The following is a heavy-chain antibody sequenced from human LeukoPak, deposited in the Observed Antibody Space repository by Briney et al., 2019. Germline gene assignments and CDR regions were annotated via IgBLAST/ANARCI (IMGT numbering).Heavy chain of an antibody. D-gene: IGHD6-13*01. V-gene: IGHV3-30*18. Sequence: GGSLRLSCAASGFTFSSYGMHWVRQAPGKGLEWVAVISYDGSNKYYADSVKGRFTISRDNSKNTLYLQMSSLRAEDTAVYYCAKAGQQLALRGAFDIWGQGTMGTVSS. CDR2: ISYDGSNK. CDR3: AKAGQQLALRGAFDI. CDR1: GFTFSSYG. J-gene: IGHJ3*02.